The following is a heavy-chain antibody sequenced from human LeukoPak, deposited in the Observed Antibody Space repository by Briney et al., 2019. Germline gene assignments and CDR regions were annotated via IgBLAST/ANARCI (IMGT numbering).Heavy chain of an antibody. Sequence: SETLSLTCTVSGGSIISAAYYWAWIRQSPGKGLEWIGGLYYTGSAYYNPSLKSRVTIFVDTSKKQFSLKLTSVTAGDTAVYYCARQGRSPDWFDPWGQGTLVTVSS. J-gene: IGHJ5*02. CDR3: ARQGRSPDWFDP. V-gene: IGHV4-39*01. D-gene: IGHD6-19*01. CDR2: LYYTGSA. CDR1: GGSIISAAYY.